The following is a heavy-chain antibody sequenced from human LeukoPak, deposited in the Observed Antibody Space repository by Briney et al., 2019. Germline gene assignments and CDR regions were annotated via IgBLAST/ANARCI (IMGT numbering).Heavy chain of an antibody. CDR3: AKASGSGSHYRPFGY. V-gene: IGHV3-43*02. CDR2: ISGDGAST. CDR1: GFIFDDYA. D-gene: IGHD3-10*01. J-gene: IGHJ4*02. Sequence: AGGSLRLSCAASGFIFDDYAMYWVRQVPGKGLECVSLISGDGASTYYADSVKGRFSISRDSSKKSLYLQMNGLRTEDTALYYCAKASGSGSHYRPFGYWGQGTLVTVSS.